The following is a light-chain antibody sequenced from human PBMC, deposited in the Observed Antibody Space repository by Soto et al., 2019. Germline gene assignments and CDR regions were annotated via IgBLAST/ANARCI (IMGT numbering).Light chain of an antibody. V-gene: IGKV3-20*01. CDR3: QQYGSSLFT. CDR2: GAS. Sequence: EIVLTQSPGTLSLSPGERASLSCRASQSVSTMYLAWYQQKPGQAPRLLIYGASIRATGIPDRFSGGGSGKDFTLTISRLEPEDFAVYFCQQYGSSLFTFGQGTKLEIK. J-gene: IGKJ2*01. CDR1: QSVSTMY.